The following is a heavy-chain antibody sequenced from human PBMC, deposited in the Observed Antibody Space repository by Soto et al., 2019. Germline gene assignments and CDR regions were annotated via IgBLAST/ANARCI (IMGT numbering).Heavy chain of an antibody. CDR1: GLSITDSEMG. J-gene: IGHJ5*02. CDR3: ARRHLAVAVSPWFDP. Sequence: QVTLKESGPVLVKPTETLTLRCTVSGLSITDSEMGVSWIRQPPGQPLEWLAHFDSSGEKSYRTFLKSRLAISKYTSKSQIVLTRTNMDPADTATYYCARRHLAVAVSPWFDPWGQGIPVTVSS. CDR2: FDSSGEK. D-gene: IGHD6-19*01. V-gene: IGHV2-26*01.